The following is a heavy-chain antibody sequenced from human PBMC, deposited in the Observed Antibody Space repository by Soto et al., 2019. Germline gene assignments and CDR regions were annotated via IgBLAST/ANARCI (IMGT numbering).Heavy chain of an antibody. CDR3: AKKPQIVVVVIGAFDI. D-gene: IGHD2-15*01. CDR2: ISGSGGST. Sequence: GGSLRLSCAASGFTFSSYAMSWVRQAPGKGLEWVSAISGSGGSTYHADSVKGRFTISRDNSKNTLYLQMNSLRAEDTAVYYCAKKPQIVVVVIGAFDIWGQGTMVTVSS. CDR1: GFTFSSYA. V-gene: IGHV3-23*01. J-gene: IGHJ3*02.